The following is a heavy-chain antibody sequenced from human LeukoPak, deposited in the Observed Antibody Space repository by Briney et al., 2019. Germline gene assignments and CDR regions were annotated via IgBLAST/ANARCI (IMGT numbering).Heavy chain of an antibody. J-gene: IGHJ4*02. CDR1: GYTFTSYG. D-gene: IGHD2-2*01. CDR2: ISAYNGNT. CDR3: ARDPDPFIVVVPAAMSY. Sequence: ASVKVSCKASGYTFTSYGISWVRQAPGQGLEWMVWISAYNGNTNYAQKLQGRVTTTTDTSTSTAYMELRSLRSDDTAVYYCARDPDPFIVVVPAAMSYWGQGTLVTVSS. V-gene: IGHV1-18*01.